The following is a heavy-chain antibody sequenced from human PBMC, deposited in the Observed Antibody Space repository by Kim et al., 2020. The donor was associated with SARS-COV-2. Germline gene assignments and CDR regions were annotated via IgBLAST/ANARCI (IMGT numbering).Heavy chain of an antibody. CDR3: AKAEFTSYWYYYYGMDV. V-gene: IGHV3-43*01. D-gene: IGHD3-10*01. Sequence: VKGPCTISRDNSKNSLYLQMNSLRPEDTALYYCAKAEFTSYWYYYYGMDVWGQGTTVTVSS. J-gene: IGHJ6*02.